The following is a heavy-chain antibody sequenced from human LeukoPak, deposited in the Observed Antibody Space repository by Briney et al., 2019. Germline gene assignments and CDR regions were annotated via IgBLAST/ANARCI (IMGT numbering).Heavy chain of an antibody. D-gene: IGHD3-10*01. CDR3: AREIGRNYYFDY. CDR2: IYYSGST. J-gene: IGHJ4*02. Sequence: SETLSLTCTVSGGSISSGGYYWSWIRQHPGKGLEWIGYIYYSGSTYYNPSLKSRVTISVDTSKNQFSLKLSSVTAADTAVYYCAREIGRNYYFDYWGQGTLVTVSS. V-gene: IGHV4-31*03. CDR1: GGSISSGGYY.